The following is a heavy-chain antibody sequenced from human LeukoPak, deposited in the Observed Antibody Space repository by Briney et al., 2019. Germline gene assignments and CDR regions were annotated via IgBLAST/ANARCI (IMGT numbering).Heavy chain of an antibody. CDR2: INHSGST. CDR3: ARAAQTRGDWYFDL. Sequence: SETLSLTCAVYGGSFSGYYWSWIRQPPGKGLEWIGEINHSGSTNYNPSLKSRVTISVDTSKNQFSLKLSSVTAADTAVYYCARAAQTRGDWYFDLWGRGTLVTVSS. D-gene: IGHD3-10*01. J-gene: IGHJ2*01. CDR1: GGSFSGYY. V-gene: IGHV4-34*01.